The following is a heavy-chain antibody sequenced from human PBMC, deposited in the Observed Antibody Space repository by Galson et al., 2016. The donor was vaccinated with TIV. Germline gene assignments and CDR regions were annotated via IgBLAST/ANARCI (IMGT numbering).Heavy chain of an antibody. D-gene: IGHD3-22*01. V-gene: IGHV3-23*01. Sequence: QAPGKGLEWISSISGSGDSTYYADSVKGRFTISRDNSKNTLFLQMNSLRVEDTAVYFCAKVPSSGFYYYYAFDVWGQGTTVTVSS. CDR3: AKVPSSGFYYYYAFDV. CDR2: ISGSGDST. J-gene: IGHJ6*02.